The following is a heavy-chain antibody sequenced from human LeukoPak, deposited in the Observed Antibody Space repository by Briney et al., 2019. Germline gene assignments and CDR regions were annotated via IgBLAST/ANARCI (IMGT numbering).Heavy chain of an antibody. CDR2: IRGSGGTT. J-gene: IGHJ4*02. Sequence: GGTLRLSCAASGFTFRGYGMSWVRQAPGKGLEWVSAIRGSGGTTYYADSVKGRFTISRDNSRTTLYLLMNSLRAEDTAVYYCAKDAAANVDYPYYFDYWGQGALVTVS. CDR3: AKDAAANVDYPYYFDY. V-gene: IGHV3-23*01. CDR1: GFTFRGYG. D-gene: IGHD4-11*01.